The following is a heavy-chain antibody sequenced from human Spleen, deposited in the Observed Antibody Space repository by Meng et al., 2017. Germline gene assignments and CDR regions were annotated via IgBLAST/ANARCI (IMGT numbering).Heavy chain of an antibody. V-gene: IGHV3-23*01. CDR2: ISGSGGST. Sequence: GESLKISCAASGFTFSSYAMSWVRQAPGKGLEWVSAISGSGGSTYYADSVKGRFTISRDNSKNTLYLQMNSLRAEDTAVYYCAKDRAVYWQRNWFDPWGQGTLVTVSS. CDR3: AKDRAVYWQRNWFDP. CDR1: GFTFSSYA. D-gene: IGHD2-8*01. J-gene: IGHJ5*02.